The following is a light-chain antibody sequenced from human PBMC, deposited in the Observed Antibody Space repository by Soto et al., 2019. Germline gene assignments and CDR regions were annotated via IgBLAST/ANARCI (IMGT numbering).Light chain of an antibody. J-gene: IGLJ1*01. CDR3: TSYTITSPYV. Sequence: QSALTQPASMSGSPGQSITFSCTGTSSDIGRYNFVSWYQHHPGKAPKLIIYEATKRPSGVSYRFSGSKSGNTASLTISGLQAEDEADYYCTSYTITSPYVFXTGTKVTVL. CDR1: SSDIGRYNF. CDR2: EAT. V-gene: IGLV2-14*01.